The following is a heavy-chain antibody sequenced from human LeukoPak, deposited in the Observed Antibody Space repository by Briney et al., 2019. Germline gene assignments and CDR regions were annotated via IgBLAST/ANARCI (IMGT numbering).Heavy chain of an antibody. D-gene: IGHD2-21*01. CDR1: GGSISSSSYY. J-gene: IGHJ3*02. V-gene: IGHV4-39*01. CDR2: IYYSGST. CDR3: ARHRYSLGAFDI. Sequence: PSETLSLTCTVSGGSISSSSYYWGWIRQPPGKGLEWIGSIYYSGSTYYNPSLKSRVTISVDTSKNQFSLKLSSVTAADTAVYNCARHRYSLGAFDIWGQGTMVTVSS.